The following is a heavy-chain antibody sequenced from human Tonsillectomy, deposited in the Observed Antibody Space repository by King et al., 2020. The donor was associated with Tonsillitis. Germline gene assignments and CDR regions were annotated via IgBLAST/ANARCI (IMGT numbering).Heavy chain of an antibody. CDR3: AKCPYDFWSGGLYYAMDV. CDR2: MSGAGART. Sequence: VQLVEPGGGSVQPGGSLRLSCAASGFTFSTYAMTWVRQAPGKGLEWVSVMSGAGARTYHADSVKGRFTISRDNSKNTLYLQMNSLRAEDTAVYYCAKCPYDFWSGGLYYAMDVWGQGTTVTVSS. D-gene: IGHD3-3*01. J-gene: IGHJ6*02. V-gene: IGHV3-23*04. CDR1: GFTFSTYA.